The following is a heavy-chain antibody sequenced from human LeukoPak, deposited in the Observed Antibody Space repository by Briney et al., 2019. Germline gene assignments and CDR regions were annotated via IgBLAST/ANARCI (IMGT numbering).Heavy chain of an antibody. D-gene: IGHD3-22*01. Sequence: PSETLSLTCTVSGGSISSGGYYWSWIRQHPGKGLEWIGYIYYSGSTYYNPSLKSRDTISVDTSKNQFSLKLSSVTAADTAVYYCARVLNASGSGYRSLNAFDIWGQGTMVTVSS. J-gene: IGHJ3*02. V-gene: IGHV4-31*03. CDR3: ARVLNASGSGYRSLNAFDI. CDR2: IYYSGST. CDR1: GGSISSGGYY.